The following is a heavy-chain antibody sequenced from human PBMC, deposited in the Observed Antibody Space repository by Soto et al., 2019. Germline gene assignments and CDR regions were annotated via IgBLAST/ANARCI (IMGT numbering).Heavy chain of an antibody. Sequence: GGSLRLSCAASGFTFSSYGMHWVRQAPGKGLEWVAVISYDGSNKYYADSVKGRFTISRDNSKNTLYLQMNSLRAEDTAVYYCASIGIRRKGIAVAGTSGSGYWGQGTLVTVSS. V-gene: IGHV3-30*03. CDR3: ASIGIRRKGIAVAGTSGSGY. D-gene: IGHD6-19*01. CDR2: ISYDGSNK. CDR1: GFTFSSYG. J-gene: IGHJ4*02.